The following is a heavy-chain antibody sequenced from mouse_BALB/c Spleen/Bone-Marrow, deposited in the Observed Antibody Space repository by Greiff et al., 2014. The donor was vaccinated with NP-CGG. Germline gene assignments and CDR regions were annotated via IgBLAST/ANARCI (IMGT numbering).Heavy chain of an antibody. CDR1: GYSFTGYT. CDR2: INPYNGGT. CDR3: ARWDYYGYAMDY. D-gene: IGHD1-1*01. Sequence: EVQRVESGPELVEPGASMKISCKASGYSFTGYTMNWVKQSHGKNLEWIGLINPYNGGTSYKQKFKGKATLTVDKSSSTAYMELLSLTSEDSAVYYCARWDYYGYAMDYWGQGTSVTVSS. V-gene: IGHV1-18*01. J-gene: IGHJ4*01.